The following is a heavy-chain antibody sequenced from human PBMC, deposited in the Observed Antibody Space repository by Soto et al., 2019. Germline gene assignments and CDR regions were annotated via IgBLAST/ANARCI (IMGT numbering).Heavy chain of an antibody. CDR3: ARGVYGSGNYYTGPSAFDI. CDR2: TIPVFNTA. CDR1: GGTLSDHG. D-gene: IGHD3-10*01. J-gene: IGHJ3*02. Sequence: QVQLEQSGAEVKKPGSSVKISCKASGGTLSDHGVSWLRQAPGQGLEWVGGTIPVFNTAKYAPKFQGRVTMAAHKSTNMAYMELGSLRSDDTAFYYCARGVYGSGNYYTGPSAFDIWGQGTLVIVSS. V-gene: IGHV1-69*06.